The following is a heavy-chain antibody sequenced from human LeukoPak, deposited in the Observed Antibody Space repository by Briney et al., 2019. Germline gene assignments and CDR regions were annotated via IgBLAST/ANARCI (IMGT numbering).Heavy chain of an antibody. CDR1: GGSISSYY. V-gene: IGHV4-59*12. J-gene: IGHJ5*02. Sequence: SETLSLTCTVSGGSISSYYWSWIRQPPGKGLEWIGYIYYSGSTNYNPSLKSRVTISVDTSKNQFSLKLSSVTAADTAVYYCARGKVTRRYNWFDPWGQGTLVTVSS. CDR3: ARGKVTRRYNWFDP. D-gene: IGHD4-23*01. CDR2: IYYSGST.